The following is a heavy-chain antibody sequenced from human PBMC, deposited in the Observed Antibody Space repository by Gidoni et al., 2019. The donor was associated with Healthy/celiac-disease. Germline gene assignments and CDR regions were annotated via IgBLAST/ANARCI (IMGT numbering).Heavy chain of an antibody. J-gene: IGHJ4*02. V-gene: IGHV3-64D*06. D-gene: IGHD5-12*01. Sequence: EVQLVASGGGLVQPGGSLRLSCSASGFTFSSYAMHWVRQAPGKGLEYVSAISSNGGSTYYADSVKGRFTITRDNSKNTLYLQMSSLRAEDTAVYYCVKDLSVDIVCFDYWGQGTLVTVSS. CDR2: ISSNGGST. CDR1: GFTFSSYA. CDR3: VKDLSVDIVCFDY.